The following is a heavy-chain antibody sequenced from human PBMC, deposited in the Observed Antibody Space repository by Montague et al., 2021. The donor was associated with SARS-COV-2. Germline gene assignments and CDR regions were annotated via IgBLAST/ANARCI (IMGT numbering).Heavy chain of an antibody. V-gene: IGHV3-48*03. CDR2: ISSSGSTI. CDR3: ARVFTTVGAMDRNDY. J-gene: IGHJ4*02. CDR1: GFSFSSYE. D-gene: IGHD1-26*01. Sequence: SLRLSCPASGFSFSSYEMNWVRQAPGKGLVWVSYISSSGSTIYYADSVKGRFTISRNNAKNSLYLQMISPIAEDTAVYYCARVFTTVGAMDRNDYWGQGTLVTDSS.